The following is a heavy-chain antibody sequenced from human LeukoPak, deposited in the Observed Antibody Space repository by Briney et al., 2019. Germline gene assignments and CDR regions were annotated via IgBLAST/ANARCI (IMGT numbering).Heavy chain of an antibody. CDR2: IWYDGSNK. V-gene: IGHV3-33*01. CDR3: ARGNNGEGYYYYYMDV. CDR1: GFTFSSYG. J-gene: IGHJ6*03. Sequence: GGSLRLSCAASGFTFSSYGMHWVRQAPGKGLEWVAVIWYDGSNKYYADSVKGRFTISRDNSKNTLYLQMNSLRAEDTAVYYCARGNNGEGYYYYYMDVWGKGTTVTVSS. D-gene: IGHD3-10*01.